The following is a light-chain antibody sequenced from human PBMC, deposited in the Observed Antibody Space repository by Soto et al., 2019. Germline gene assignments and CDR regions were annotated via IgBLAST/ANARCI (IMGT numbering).Light chain of an antibody. CDR2: GAS. Sequence: EIVLTQSPGTLSLSPGERATLSCRASQSVSSNYLTWYQQKPGQAPRLLIYGASSRATGIPDRCSGSGSGTDFTLTISRLEPEDFAVYYCQQYGSSPFTFGPGTKVDIK. CDR1: QSVSSNY. CDR3: QQYGSSPFT. V-gene: IGKV3-20*01. J-gene: IGKJ3*01.